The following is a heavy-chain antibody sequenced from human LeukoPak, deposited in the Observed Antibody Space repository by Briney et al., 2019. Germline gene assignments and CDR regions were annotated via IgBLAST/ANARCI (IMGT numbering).Heavy chain of an antibody. CDR1: GGSISCSGYY. V-gene: IGHV4-39*01. CDR2: VDYTGIT. CDR3: ARHSGSYYVC. D-gene: IGHD1-26*01. Sequence: PSETLSLTCTVSGGSISCSGYYWGWIRQPPGKGLEWIGSVDYTGITSHSPSLKSRVTISVDTSKNQFSLKLSSVTAADTAVYYCARHSGSYYVCWGQGTLVTVSS. J-gene: IGHJ4*02.